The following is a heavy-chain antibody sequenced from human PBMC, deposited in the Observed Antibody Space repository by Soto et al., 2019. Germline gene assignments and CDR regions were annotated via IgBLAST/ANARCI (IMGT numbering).Heavy chain of an antibody. CDR1: GYTFTSYA. CDR3: ARGGGVTTVTTDGSNLDY. Sequence: ASVKVSCKASGYTFTSYAMHWVRQAPGQRLEWMGWINAGNGNTKYSQKFQGRVTITRDTSASTAYMELSSLRSEDTAVYYCARGGGVTTVTTDGSNLDYWGQGTLVTVSS. D-gene: IGHD4-4*01. J-gene: IGHJ4*02. CDR2: INAGNGNT. V-gene: IGHV1-3*01.